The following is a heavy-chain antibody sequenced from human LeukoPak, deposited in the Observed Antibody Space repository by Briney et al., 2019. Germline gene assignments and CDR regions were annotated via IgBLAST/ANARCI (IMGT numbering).Heavy chain of an antibody. CDR1: GYTFSSYY. CDR2: INPSGGST. CDR3: ARGEGEFYDSSGYYAVDH. D-gene: IGHD3-22*01. Sequence: ASVKVSCKASGYTFSSYYMHWVRQATGQGLEWMGIINPSGGSTTYAQKFQGRVTMTRDTSTSTVYMELSSLRSEDAAVYYCARGEGEFYDSSGYYAVDHWGQGTLVTVSS. J-gene: IGHJ4*02. V-gene: IGHV1-46*01.